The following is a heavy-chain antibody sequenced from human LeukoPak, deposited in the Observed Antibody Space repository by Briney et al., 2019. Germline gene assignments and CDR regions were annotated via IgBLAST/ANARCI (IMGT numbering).Heavy chain of an antibody. V-gene: IGHV3-33*01. D-gene: IGHD3-3*01. CDR2: IWYDGRDK. CDR1: GFTFSGCG. CDR3: AREYYDFWSGYYSY. J-gene: IGHJ4*02. Sequence: GGSLRLSCAASGFTFSGCGMHWVRQAPGKGLEWVAFIWYDGRDKYYADSVKGQFTISRDNAKNSLYLQMNSLRAEDTALYYCAREYYDFWSGYYSYWGQGTLVTVSS.